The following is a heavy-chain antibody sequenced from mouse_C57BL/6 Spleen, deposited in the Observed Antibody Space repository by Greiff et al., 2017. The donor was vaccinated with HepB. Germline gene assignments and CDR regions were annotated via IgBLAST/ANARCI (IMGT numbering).Heavy chain of an antibody. Sequence: DVQLVESEGGLVQPGSSMKLSCTASGFTFSDYYMAWVRQVPEKGLEWVANINYDGSSTYYLDSLKSRFIISRDNAKNILYLQMSSLKSEDTATYYCARDNYGYLDYWGQGTTLTVSS. CDR2: INYDGSST. D-gene: IGHD1-1*02. CDR3: ARDNYGYLDY. CDR1: GFTFSDYY. J-gene: IGHJ2*01. V-gene: IGHV5-16*01.